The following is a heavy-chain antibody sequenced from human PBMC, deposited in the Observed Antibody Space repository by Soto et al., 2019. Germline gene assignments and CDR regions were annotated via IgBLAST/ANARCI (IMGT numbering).Heavy chain of an antibody. CDR2: MNPNSGNT. J-gene: IGHJ6*03. V-gene: IGHV1-8*01. D-gene: IGHD6-6*01. CDR1: GYTFTSYD. Sequence: QVQLVQSGAKVKKPGASVKVSCKASGYTFTSYDINWVRQATGQGLEWMGWMNPNSGNTGYAQKFQGRVTMTRNTSISTAYMELSSLRSEDTAVYYCARVLYSSSSSYYYMDVWGKGTTVTVSS. CDR3: ARVLYSSSSSYYYMDV.